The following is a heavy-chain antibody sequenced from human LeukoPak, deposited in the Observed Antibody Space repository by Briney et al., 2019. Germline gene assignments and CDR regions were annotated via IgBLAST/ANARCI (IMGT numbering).Heavy chain of an antibody. Sequence: GGSLRLSCAASGFTVSSNYMSWVRQAPGKGLEWVSVIYSGGSTYYADSVKGRFTISRDDSRNALYLQMNSLRGDDTAVYYCAKDVGKWESLHFFDYWGQGTLVTVSS. V-gene: IGHV3-53*01. J-gene: IGHJ4*02. CDR1: GFTVSSNY. D-gene: IGHD1-26*01. CDR2: IYSGGST. CDR3: AKDVGKWESLHFFDY.